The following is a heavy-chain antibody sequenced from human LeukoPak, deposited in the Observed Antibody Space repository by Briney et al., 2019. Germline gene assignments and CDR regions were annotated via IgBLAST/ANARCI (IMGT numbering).Heavy chain of an antibody. CDR1: GYTFTGYY. V-gene: IGHV1-2*02. CDR3: ARVPIVVVPAAIPYFDY. D-gene: IGHD2-2*01. J-gene: IGHJ4*02. CDR2: INPNSGGT. Sequence: ASVKVSCKASGYTFTGYYMHWVRQAPGQGLEWMGWINPNSGGTNHAQKFQGRVTMTRDTSISTAYMELSRLRSDDTAVYYCARVPIVVVPAAIPYFDYWGQGTLVTVSS.